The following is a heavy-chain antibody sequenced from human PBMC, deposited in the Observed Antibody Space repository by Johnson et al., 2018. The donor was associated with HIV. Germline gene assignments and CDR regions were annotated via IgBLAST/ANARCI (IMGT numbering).Heavy chain of an antibody. Sequence: VQLVESGGGVVQPGRSLRLSCAASGFTFSSYDMHWVRQATGKGLEWVSRIGTAGDTYYPGSVKGRFTISRENAKNSLHLQMNSLRAEDTAVYFCAKAFSTFHDAFDIWGQGTMVTVSS. J-gene: IGHJ3*02. CDR3: AKAFSTFHDAFDI. CDR1: GFTFSSYD. V-gene: IGHV3-13*01. CDR2: IGTAGDT. D-gene: IGHD2/OR15-2a*01.